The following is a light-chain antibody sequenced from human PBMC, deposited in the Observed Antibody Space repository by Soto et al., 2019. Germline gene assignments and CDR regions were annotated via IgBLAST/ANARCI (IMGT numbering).Light chain of an antibody. J-gene: IGLJ3*02. CDR2: DVS. CDR1: SSDVGGSNY. CDR3: CSYAGSYSWV. V-gene: IGLV2-11*01. Sequence: QSALTQPRSVSGSPGQSVAISCTGTSSDVGGSNYVSWYQQYPGKAPKLMIYDVSKRPSGVPDRFSGSKSGNTASLTISGLQAEDEADYYCCSYAGSYSWVFGGGTKLTVL.